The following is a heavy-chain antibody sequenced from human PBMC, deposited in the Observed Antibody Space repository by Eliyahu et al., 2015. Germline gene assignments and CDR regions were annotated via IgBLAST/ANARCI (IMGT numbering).Heavy chain of an antibody. D-gene: IGHD3-10*01. J-gene: IGHJ2*01. Sequence: EVQLLESGGGLVQPGGSLRLXCAAXGFPFSSYAMSWVRQAPGKGLEWVSAXSGSGGSTXYAXSVKGRFTISRDNSKNTLYLQMNSLRAEDTAVYYCAKASRGTMVRGAISFDLWGRGTLVTVSS. CDR1: GFPFSSYA. CDR2: XSGSGGST. CDR3: AKASRGTMVRGAISFDL. V-gene: IGHV3-23*01.